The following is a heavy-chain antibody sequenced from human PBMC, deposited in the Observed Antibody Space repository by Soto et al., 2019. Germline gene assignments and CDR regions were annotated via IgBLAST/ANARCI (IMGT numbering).Heavy chain of an antibody. Sequence: QVQLVESGGGVVQPGRSLRLSCAASGFTFSSYGMHWVRQAPGKGLEWVAVISYDGSNKYYADSVKGRFTISRDNSKNTLYLQMNSLRAEDPAVYYCAKAPLGWGQGTLVTVSS. CDR2: ISYDGSNK. CDR3: AKAPLG. CDR1: GFTFSSYG. J-gene: IGHJ4*02. V-gene: IGHV3-30*18.